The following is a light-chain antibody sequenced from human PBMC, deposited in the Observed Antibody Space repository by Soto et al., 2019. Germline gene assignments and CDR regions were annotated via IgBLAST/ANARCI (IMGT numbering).Light chain of an antibody. CDR1: QSISSY. Sequence: EIEMTQSPSSVPESVGARVNITCRASQSISSYLNWYQQKPGKAPKLLIYAASSLQSGVPSRFSGSGSGTDFTVTISSLQPDDFATYYCLQYENYWTFGQGTKVDI. V-gene: IGKV1-39*01. CDR2: AAS. CDR3: LQYENYWT. J-gene: IGKJ1*01.